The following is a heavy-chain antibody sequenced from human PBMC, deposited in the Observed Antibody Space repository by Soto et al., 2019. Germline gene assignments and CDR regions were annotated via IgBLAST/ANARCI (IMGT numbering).Heavy chain of an antibody. CDR3: AKDKSSTRQGDFDY. V-gene: IGHV3-9*01. D-gene: IGHD2-2*01. CDR2: ISWNSGSI. Sequence: EVQLVESGGGLVQPGRSLRLSCVASGFTFDDYAMHWVRQAPGKGLEWVSGISWNSGSIGYADSVKGRFTISRDNAKNSLYLQMNSLRAEDTALYYCAKDKSSTRQGDFDYWGQGTLVTVSS. CDR1: GFTFDDYA. J-gene: IGHJ4*02.